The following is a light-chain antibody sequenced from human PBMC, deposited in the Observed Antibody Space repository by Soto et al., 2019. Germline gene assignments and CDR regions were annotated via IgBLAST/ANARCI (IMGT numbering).Light chain of an antibody. CDR2: ETS. V-gene: IGKV3-11*01. J-gene: IGKJ5*01. CDR1: QSVSNY. Sequence: EIVFTHSPATLSFSPVERATLSCRASQSVSNYLSWYQQKPGQAPRLLMYETSRRATGIPARFSGSGSGTDFTLTISSLEPEDFAVYYCQQRNNWRDTFGQGTRLEIK. CDR3: QQRNNWRDT.